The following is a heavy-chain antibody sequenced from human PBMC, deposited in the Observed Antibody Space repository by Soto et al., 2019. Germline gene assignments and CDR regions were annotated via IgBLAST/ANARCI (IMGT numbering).Heavy chain of an antibody. CDR3: AITAEYGDYDS. Sequence: SCIRQPPGKGLEWIGYIYYSATTNFNPSLQSRVSISVDTSKTQFSLNLRSATAADTAVYYCAITAEYGDYDSRGPGTLVTVSS. CDR2: IYYSATT. D-gene: IGHD4-17*01. V-gene: IGHV4-59*01. J-gene: IGHJ5*01.